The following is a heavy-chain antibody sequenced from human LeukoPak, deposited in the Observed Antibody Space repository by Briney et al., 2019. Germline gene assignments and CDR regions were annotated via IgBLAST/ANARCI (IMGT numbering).Heavy chain of an antibody. J-gene: IGHJ3*02. CDR1: GYTFTSYD. D-gene: IGHD2-15*01. CDR2: TNPNSGNT. Sequence: ASVKVSCKASGYTFTSYDTNWVRQATGQGLEWMGWTNPNSGNTGYAQKFQGRVTMTRNTSISTAYMELSSLRSEDTAVYYCAVGVAAYYDAFDIWGQGTMVTVSS. CDR3: AVGVAAYYDAFDI. V-gene: IGHV1-8*01.